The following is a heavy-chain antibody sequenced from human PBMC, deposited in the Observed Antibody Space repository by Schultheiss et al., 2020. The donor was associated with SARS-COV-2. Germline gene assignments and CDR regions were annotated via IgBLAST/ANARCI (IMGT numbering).Heavy chain of an antibody. Sequence: SQTLSLTCTVSGGSISSSSYYWGWIRQPPGKGLEWIGSIYYSGSTYYNPSLKSRVTISVDTSKNQFSLKLSSVTAADTAVYYCARDLPHATIFGVVITDAFDIWGQGTMVTVAS. CDR1: GGSISSSSYY. CDR2: IYYSGST. D-gene: IGHD3-3*01. V-gene: IGHV4-39*07. CDR3: ARDLPHATIFGVVITDAFDI. J-gene: IGHJ3*02.